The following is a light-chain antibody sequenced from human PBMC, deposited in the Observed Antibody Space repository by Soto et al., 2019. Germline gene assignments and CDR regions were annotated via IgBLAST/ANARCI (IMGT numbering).Light chain of an antibody. CDR2: AAS. CDR3: QHYNSYSEA. V-gene: IGKV1-5*01. J-gene: IGKJ1*01. Sequence: IQLTQSPSSLSASVGDRVTITCRASQSISSWLAWYQQKPGKAPKLLIYAASTLQSGVPSRFSGSGSGTECTLTISSLQPDDVATYYCQHYNSYSEAFGQGTKVDI. CDR1: QSISSW.